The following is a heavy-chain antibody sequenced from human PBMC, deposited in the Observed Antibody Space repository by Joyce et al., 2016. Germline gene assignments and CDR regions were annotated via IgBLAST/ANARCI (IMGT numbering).Heavy chain of an antibody. CDR3: ARSQWLAPLMY. V-gene: IGHV4-34*02. CDR2: ITTSAAT. Sequence: QVQLRQWGAGLLKPSETLSLTCAVSGGPFRGFFWTWVRQPPGKALEWIGDITTSAATNYNPSLRSRVAISVDTSNNQFSLTLTSLSAADMAVYYCARSQWLAPLMYWGQGTLVTVSP. CDR1: GGPFRGFF. J-gene: IGHJ4*02. D-gene: IGHD6-19*01.